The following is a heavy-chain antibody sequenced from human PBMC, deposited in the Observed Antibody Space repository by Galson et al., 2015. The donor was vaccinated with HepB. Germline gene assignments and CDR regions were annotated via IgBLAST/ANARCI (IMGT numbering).Heavy chain of an antibody. CDR2: IIPILGIA. J-gene: IGHJ2*01. CDR3: ARVLVPHQSTGWYFDL. D-gene: IGHD4/OR15-4a*01. Sequence: SVKVSCKASGGTFSSYTISWVRQAPGQGLEWMGRIIPILGIANYAQKFQGRVTITADKSTSTAYMELSSLRSEDTAVYYCARVLVPHQSTGWYFDLWGRGTLVTVSS. V-gene: IGHV1-69*02. CDR1: GGTFSSYT.